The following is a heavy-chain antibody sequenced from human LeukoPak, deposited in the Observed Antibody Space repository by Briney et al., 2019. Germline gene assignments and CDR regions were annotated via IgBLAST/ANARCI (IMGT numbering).Heavy chain of an antibody. V-gene: IGHV1-2*02. CDR2: INPNSGGT. J-gene: IGHJ4*02. Sequence: ASVKVSCKASGYTFTGYYMHWVRQAPGQGLEWMGWINPNSGGTNYAQKFQGRVTMTRDTSISTAYMELSRLRSDDTAVYYCARDPGHFRGVTGTPTFIDYWGQGTLVTVSS. CDR1: GYTFTGYY. D-gene: IGHD1-7*01. CDR3: ARDPGHFRGVTGTPTFIDY.